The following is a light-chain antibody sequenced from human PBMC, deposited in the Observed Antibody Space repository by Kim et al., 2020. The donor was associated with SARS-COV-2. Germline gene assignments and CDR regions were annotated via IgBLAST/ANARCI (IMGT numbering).Light chain of an antibody. V-gene: IGLV3-25*03. Sequence: SYELTQPPSVSVSPGQTARISCSGDALPKQYAYWYQQKPGQAPVLVIYKDTERPSGIPERFSGSSSGTTVTLTISRVQAEDEADYYCQSADSSGTHVVFG. CDR1: ALPKQY. CDR2: KDT. CDR3: QSADSSGTHVV. J-gene: IGLJ2*01.